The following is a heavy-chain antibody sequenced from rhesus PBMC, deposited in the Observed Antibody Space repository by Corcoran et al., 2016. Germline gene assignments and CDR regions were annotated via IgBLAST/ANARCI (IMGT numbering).Heavy chain of an antibody. D-gene: IGHD6S26*01. CDR2: IYGGGGST. J-gene: IGHJ5-2*02. Sequence: QVQLQESGPGLVKPSETLSLTCAVPGYSNRRGSGWGWIRRPPGKGLEWIGQIYGGGGSTYYNPSLKSRVTVSKDTSKNQFSLKLSSVTAADTAVYYCARAAAGRDSLDVWGRGVLVTVSS. V-gene: IGHV4-127*01. CDR3: ARAAAGRDSLDV. CDR1: GYSNRRGSG.